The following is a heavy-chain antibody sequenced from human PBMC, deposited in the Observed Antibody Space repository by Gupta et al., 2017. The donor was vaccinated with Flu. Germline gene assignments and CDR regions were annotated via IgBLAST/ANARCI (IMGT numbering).Heavy chain of an antibody. CDR3: ARDYYPDSSGYLYYFDY. J-gene: IGHJ4*02. D-gene: IGHD3-22*01. V-gene: IGHV1-2*02. CDR1: GYTFTGYY. Sequence: QVQLVQSGAEVKKPGASVKVSCKASGYTFTGYYMHWVRQAPGQGLEWMGWINPNSGGTNYAQKFQGRVTMTRDTSISTAYMELSRLRSDDTAVYYCARDYYPDSSGYLYYFDYWGQGTLVTVSS. CDR2: INPNSGGT.